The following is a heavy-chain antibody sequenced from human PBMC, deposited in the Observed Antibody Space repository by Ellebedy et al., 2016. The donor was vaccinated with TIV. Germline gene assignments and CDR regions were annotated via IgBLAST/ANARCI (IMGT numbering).Heavy chain of an antibody. D-gene: IGHD3-22*01. J-gene: IGHJ4*02. CDR2: IYYSGST. V-gene: IGHV4-59*08. CDR3: ARTYYYDSSGYPLFDY. Sequence: MPSETLSLTCTVSAGSISNYYWSWIRQPPGKGLGWIGYIYYSGSTNYNPSLKSRLTISVDTSKNQFSLKLSSVTAADTAVYYCARTYYYDSSGYPLFDYWGQGTLVTVSS. CDR1: AGSISNYY.